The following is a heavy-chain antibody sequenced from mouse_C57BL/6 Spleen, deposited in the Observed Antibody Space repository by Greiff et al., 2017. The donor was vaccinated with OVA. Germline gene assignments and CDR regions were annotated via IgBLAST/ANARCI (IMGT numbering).Heavy chain of an antibody. CDR1: GYAFSSSW. V-gene: IGHV1-82*01. CDR3: ARQGGADY. Sequence: QVQLQQSGPELVKPGASVKISCKASGYAFSSSWMNWVKQRPGKGLEWIGRIYPGDGDTNYNGKFKGKATLTADKSSSTAYMQLSSLTSEDSAVYFCARQGGADYWGQGTTLTVSS. J-gene: IGHJ2*01. CDR2: IYPGDGDT.